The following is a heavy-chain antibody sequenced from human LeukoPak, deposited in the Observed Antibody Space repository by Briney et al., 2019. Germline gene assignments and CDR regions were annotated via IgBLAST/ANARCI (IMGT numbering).Heavy chain of an antibody. CDR1: GSIFTNYR. CDR2: IYPSGSET. J-gene: IGHJ4*02. CDR3: PRLDEDFYYDGSGYHF. Sequence: GASLQICCGAAGSIFTNYRIGWGRQLPGGGVEGRGIIYPSGSETTYSPSFQGQVTISLHKAINTAYLQWRPLKTSDTAMYYCPRLDEDFYYDGSGYHFWGQGTLATVSS. D-gene: IGHD3-22*01. V-gene: IGHV5-51*01.